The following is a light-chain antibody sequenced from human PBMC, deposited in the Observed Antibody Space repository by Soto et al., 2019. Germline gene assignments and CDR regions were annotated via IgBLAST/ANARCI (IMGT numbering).Light chain of an antibody. Sequence: QSALTQPASVSGSPGQSITISCTGTIRDVGGYNFVSWYQQHPGKAPKLMIFGVSNRPSGVSIRFSGSKSDNTASLTISGLQAEDEADYYCSSYTSSSTYVFGTGTKVNVL. J-gene: IGLJ1*01. CDR3: SSYTSSSTYV. CDR2: GVS. CDR1: IRDVGGYNF. V-gene: IGLV2-14*01.